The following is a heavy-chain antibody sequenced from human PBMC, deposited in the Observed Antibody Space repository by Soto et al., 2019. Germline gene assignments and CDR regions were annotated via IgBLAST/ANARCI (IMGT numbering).Heavy chain of an antibody. Sequence: SETLSLTCTVSGGSISGYYWSWIRQPPGKGLEWIGYIYYSGSTNYNPSLKSRVTISVDTSKNQFSLKLSSVTAADTAVYYCARGGVPSSMGYCISTSCAGGWFDPWGQGTLVTVSS. V-gene: IGHV4-59*01. D-gene: IGHD2-2*01. CDR1: GGSISGYY. CDR2: IYYSGST. CDR3: ARGGVPSSMGYCISTSCAGGWFDP. J-gene: IGHJ5*02.